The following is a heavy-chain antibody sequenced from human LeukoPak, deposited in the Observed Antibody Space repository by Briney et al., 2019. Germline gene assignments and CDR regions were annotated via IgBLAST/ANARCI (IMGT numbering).Heavy chain of an antibody. CDR1: GGSFSGYY. V-gene: IGHV4-34*01. J-gene: IGHJ4*02. Sequence: PSETLSLTCAVYGGSFSGYYWSWIRQPPGKGLEWIGEINHSGSTNYNPSLKSRVTISVDTSKNQFSLKLSSVTAADTAVYYCARAPPPYYYDSSGPQSPATAFDYWGQGTLVTVSS. CDR3: ARAPPPYYYDSSGPQSPATAFDY. D-gene: IGHD3-22*01. CDR2: INHSGST.